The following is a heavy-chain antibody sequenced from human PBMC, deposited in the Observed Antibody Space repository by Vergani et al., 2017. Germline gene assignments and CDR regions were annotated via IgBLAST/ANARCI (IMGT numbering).Heavy chain of an antibody. V-gene: IGHV3-33*01. Sequence: VQLVESGGGLVKPGGSLRLSCAASGFTFSSYGMHWVRQAPGKGLEWVAVIWYDGSNKYYADSVKGRFTISRDNSKNTLYLQMNSLRAEDTAVYYCARDQDYYGDYSMDVWGKGTTVTVSS. CDR2: IWYDGSNK. D-gene: IGHD4-17*01. CDR1: GFTFSSYG. J-gene: IGHJ6*03. CDR3: ARDQDYYGDYSMDV.